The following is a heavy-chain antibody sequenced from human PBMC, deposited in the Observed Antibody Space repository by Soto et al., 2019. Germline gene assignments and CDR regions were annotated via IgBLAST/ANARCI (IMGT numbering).Heavy chain of an antibody. CDR3: ARPSYCSGGSCRFDY. J-gene: IGHJ4*02. V-gene: IGHV7-4-1*01. CDR1: GYTFTSYA. D-gene: IGHD2-15*01. Sequence: ASVKVSCKASGYTFTSYAMNWVRQAPGQGLEWMGWINTNTGNPTYAQGFTGRFVFSLDTSVSTAYLQICSLKAEDTAVYYCARPSYCSGGSCRFDYWGQGTLVTVSS. CDR2: INTNTGNP.